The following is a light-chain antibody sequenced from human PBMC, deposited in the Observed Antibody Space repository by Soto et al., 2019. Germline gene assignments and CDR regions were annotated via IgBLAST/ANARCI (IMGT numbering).Light chain of an antibody. V-gene: IGKV1-5*03. Sequence: DIQMTQSPSTLSASVGDRVTITCRASQSISSWLAWYQQKAGKAPKLLIYKASSLEIGDPARFSGSGSVTEFTLSISILQTDDFATYYCQQYNSYWTFGQGTKVEIK. CDR1: QSISSW. J-gene: IGKJ1*01. CDR2: KAS. CDR3: QQYNSYWT.